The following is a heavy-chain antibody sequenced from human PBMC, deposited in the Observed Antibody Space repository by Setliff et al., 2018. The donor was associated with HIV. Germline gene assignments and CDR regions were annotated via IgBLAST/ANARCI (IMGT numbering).Heavy chain of an antibody. V-gene: IGHV4-61*02. D-gene: IGHD3-3*01. CDR1: GGSISSGSCY. CDR3: ARTTLIIFGVVIPYY. Sequence: PSETLSLTCTVSGGSISSGSCYWSWIRQPAGKGLEWIGRIYTSGSNNYNPSLKSRVTISVDTSKHQFSLKLSPVTAADTAAYYCARTTLIIFGVVIPYYWGQGTLVTVSS. J-gene: IGHJ4*02. CDR2: IYTSGSN.